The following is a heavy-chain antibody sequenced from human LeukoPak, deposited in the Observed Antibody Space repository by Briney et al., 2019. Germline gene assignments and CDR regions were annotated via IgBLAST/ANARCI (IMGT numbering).Heavy chain of an antibody. V-gene: IGHV3-73*01. CDR3: TIQYSSSSDGPRDY. CDR2: IRRKANSYTT. D-gene: IGHD6-6*01. J-gene: IGHJ4*02. Sequence: GGSLRLSCAASGFTFSGSAMHWVRQACGKGLEWVGRIRRKANSYTTAYAASVKGRVTISRDDSKNTAYLQMNSLKTEDTAVYYCTIQYSSSSDGPRDYWGQGTLVTVSS. CDR1: GFTFSGSA.